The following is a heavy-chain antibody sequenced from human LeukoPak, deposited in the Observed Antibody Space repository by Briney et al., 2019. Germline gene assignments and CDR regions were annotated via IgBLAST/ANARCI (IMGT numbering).Heavy chain of an antibody. D-gene: IGHD6-6*01. CDR3: ARETYSSSTPRKNWFDP. J-gene: IGHJ5*02. V-gene: IGHV1-69*04. CDR2: IIPILGIA. Sequence: SVKVSCKASGGTFSSYAISGGRQAPGQGLEWMGRIIPILGIANYAQKFQGRVTITADKSTSTAYMELSSLRSEDTAVYYCARETYSSSTPRKNWFDPWGQGTLVTVSS. CDR1: GGTFSSYA.